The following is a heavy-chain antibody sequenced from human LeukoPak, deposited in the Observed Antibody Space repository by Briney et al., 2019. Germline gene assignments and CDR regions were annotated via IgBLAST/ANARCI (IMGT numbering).Heavy chain of an antibody. V-gene: IGHV3-74*01. CDR1: GFTFSNYW. CDR2: INSDGSTT. Sequence: GGSLRLSCAASGFTFSNYWMHWVRQAPGKGLVWVSRINSDGSTTNYADSVKGRFTISRDNAKNTLFLQMNSLRAEDTAVYYCASLQNVPSYYYCYVMDVWGQGTTVTVSS. CDR3: ASLQNVPSYYYCYVMDV. D-gene: IGHD2/OR15-2a*01. J-gene: IGHJ6*02.